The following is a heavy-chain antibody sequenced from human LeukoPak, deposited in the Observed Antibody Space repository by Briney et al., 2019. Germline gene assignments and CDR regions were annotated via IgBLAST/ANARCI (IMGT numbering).Heavy chain of an antibody. D-gene: IGHD1-26*01. J-gene: IGHJ4*02. V-gene: IGHV4-30-2*01. CDR3: ARVFRLTQYSGSYYYFDY. Sequence: SETLSLTCAVSGGSISSGGYSWSWIRQPPGKGLEWIGYIYHSGSTYYNPSLKSRVTISVDRSKNQFSPKLSSVTAADTAVYYCARVFRLTQYSGSYYYFDYWGQGTLVTVSS. CDR1: GGSISSGGYS. CDR2: IYHSGST.